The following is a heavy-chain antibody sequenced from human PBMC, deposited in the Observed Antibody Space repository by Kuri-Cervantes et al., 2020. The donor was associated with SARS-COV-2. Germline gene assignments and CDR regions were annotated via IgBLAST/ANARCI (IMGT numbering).Heavy chain of an antibody. CDR2: IIPMLHKA. J-gene: IGHJ4*02. CDR3: ARGFDSPLDY. D-gene: IGHD3-9*01. Sequence: SVKVSCKTSGASFTLSASSWVRQAPGQGLEWMGGIIPMLHKAHYAQKFQDRVTITADESTSTLYIDLNNLKSDDTAVYYCARGFDSPLDYWGQGTLVTVSS. V-gene: IGHV1-69*10. CDR1: GASFTLSA.